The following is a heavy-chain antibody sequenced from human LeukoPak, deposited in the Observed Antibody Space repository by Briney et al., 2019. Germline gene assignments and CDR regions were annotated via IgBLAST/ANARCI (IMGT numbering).Heavy chain of an antibody. V-gene: IGHV3-15*01. Sequence: GGSLRLSCAASGFTFSSYEMNWVRQAPGKGLEWVGRIKSKTDGGTTDYAAPVKGRFTISRDDSKNTRYLDMNSLKIEDTAVYYCTRDLAFWGQGTLVIVSS. CDR2: IKSKTDGGTT. CDR1: GFTFSSYE. J-gene: IGHJ4*02. CDR3: TRDLAF.